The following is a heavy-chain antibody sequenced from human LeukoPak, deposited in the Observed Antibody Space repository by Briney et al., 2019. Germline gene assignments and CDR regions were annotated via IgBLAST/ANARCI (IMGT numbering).Heavy chain of an antibody. CDR2: IYYGGST. D-gene: IGHD5-12*01. V-gene: IGHV4-59*08. CDR1: GGSITTYY. CDR3: ARHVIYSGVYSYWFDP. J-gene: IGHJ5*02. Sequence: SETLSLTCTVSGGSITTYYWSWIRQPPGKGLECIAFIYYGGSTNYNPSLKRRVAISLDTSKNQFSLRLTSVTAADTAVYYCARHVIYSGVYSYWFDPWGLGTLVTVSS.